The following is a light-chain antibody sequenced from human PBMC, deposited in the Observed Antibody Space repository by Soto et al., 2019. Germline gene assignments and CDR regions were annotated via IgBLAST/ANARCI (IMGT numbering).Light chain of an antibody. CDR1: ETVATN. CDR3: QQLTDWPPQWT. Sequence: EVMLIQSPATLCMYKGERATLSCRASETVATNLAWYQQKPGQAPRLLISGASSRATGIPARFSGSGSGTDFTLTISSLEPEDFAVYYCQQLTDWPPQWTFGQGTKVDI. CDR2: GAS. J-gene: IGKJ1*01. V-gene: IGKV3-11*01.